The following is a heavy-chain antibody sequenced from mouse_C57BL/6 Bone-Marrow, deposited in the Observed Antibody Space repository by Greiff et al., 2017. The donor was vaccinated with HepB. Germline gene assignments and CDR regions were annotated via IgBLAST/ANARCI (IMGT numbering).Heavy chain of an antibody. CDR3: AKVCDYDVAWFAY. Sequence: VKLVESGPELVRPGVSVKISCKGSGYTFTDYAMHWVKQSHAKSLEWIGVISTYYGDASYNQKFKDKATMTVDKSSSTAYMELARLTSEDSAVYYCAKVCDYDVAWFAYWGQGTLVTVSA. J-gene: IGHJ3*01. CDR1: GYTFTDYA. V-gene: IGHV1-67*01. CDR2: ISTYYGDA. D-gene: IGHD2-4*01.